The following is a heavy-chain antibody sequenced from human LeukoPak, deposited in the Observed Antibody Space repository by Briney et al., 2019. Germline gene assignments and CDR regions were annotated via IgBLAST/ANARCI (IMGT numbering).Heavy chain of an antibody. J-gene: IGHJ3*02. CDR2: IKAKTNGGTA. CDR1: GFTFSNAW. Sequence: SGGSLRLSCAASGFTFSNAWMSWVRRSPGKGLEWVGRIKAKTNGGTADSTPPGKGRFTIARNDSKTTLYLHMNSLTRDDTAVYYCATEGFTYGYHGIDIWGQGTIVTVSS. V-gene: IGHV3-15*01. CDR3: ATEGFTYGYHGIDI. D-gene: IGHD5-18*01.